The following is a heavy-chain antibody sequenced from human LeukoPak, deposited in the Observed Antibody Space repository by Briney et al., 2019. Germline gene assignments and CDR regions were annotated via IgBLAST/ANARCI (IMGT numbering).Heavy chain of an antibody. CDR1: GYTFTSYD. CDR3: ATRPYGSGWSDY. V-gene: IGHV1-8*01. CDR2: MNPNSGNT. J-gene: IGHJ4*02. Sequence: PGASVKVYCKASGYTFTSYDINWVRQATGQGLEWMGWMNPNSGNTGYAQKFQGRVTMTRNTSISTAYMELSSLRSEDTAVYYCATRPYGSGWSDYWGQGTLVTVSS. D-gene: IGHD6-19*01.